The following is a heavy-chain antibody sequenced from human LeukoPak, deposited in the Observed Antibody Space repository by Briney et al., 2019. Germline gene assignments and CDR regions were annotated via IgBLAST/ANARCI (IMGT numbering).Heavy chain of an antibody. D-gene: IGHD5-12*01. CDR3: ARRLTATRAFDY. J-gene: IGHJ4*02. Sequence: SETLSLTCTVSGGSISSSSYYWGWIRQPPGKGPEWIGSIYYSGSTYYNPSLKSRVTISVDTSKNQFSLKLSSVTAADTAVYYCARRLTATRAFDYWGQGTLVTVSS. V-gene: IGHV4-39*07. CDR1: GGSISSSSYY. CDR2: IYYSGST.